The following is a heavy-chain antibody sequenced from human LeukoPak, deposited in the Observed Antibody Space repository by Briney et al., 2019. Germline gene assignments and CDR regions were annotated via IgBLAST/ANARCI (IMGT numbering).Heavy chain of an antibody. CDR3: ARGRNYYDSSGYPH. J-gene: IGHJ4*02. D-gene: IGHD3-22*01. CDR1: GFTFSSYS. CDR2: ISSSSSYI. V-gene: IGHV3-21*01. Sequence: GGSLRLSCAASGFTFSSYSMNWVRQAPGKGLEWVSSISSSSSYIYYADSVKGRFTISRDNANNSLYLQMNSLRAEDTAVYYCARGRNYYDSSGYPHWGQGTLVTVSS.